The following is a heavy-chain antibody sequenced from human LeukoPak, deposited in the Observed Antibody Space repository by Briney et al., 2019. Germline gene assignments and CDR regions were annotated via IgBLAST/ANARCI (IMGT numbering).Heavy chain of an antibody. CDR1: GFSFSTYD. D-gene: IGHD5-24*01. V-gene: IGHV3-23*01. J-gene: IGHJ4*02. Sequence: GGSLRLSCVGSGFSFSTYDMGWVRQAPGKGLEWVSAISTTGGYTEDADSVKGRFTISRDNSQNTLFLQMHSLRAEDTAVYYCAKKPATIKFPFDIWGQGTLVTVSP. CDR3: AKKPATIKFPFDI. CDR2: ISTTGGYT.